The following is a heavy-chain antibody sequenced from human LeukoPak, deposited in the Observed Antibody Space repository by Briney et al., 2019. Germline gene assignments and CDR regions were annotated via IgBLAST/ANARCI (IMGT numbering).Heavy chain of an antibody. CDR3: ARDYDSSGYYRDY. Sequence: ASVKVSCKTSGYTFTGYYIHWVRQAPGKGLEWVGWINPNSGGTNYAQKFQGRVTMTRDTSISTTYMELSRLRSDDTATYYCARDYDSSGYYRDYWGQGTLVTVSS. J-gene: IGHJ4*02. CDR1: GYTFTGYY. CDR2: INPNSGGT. V-gene: IGHV1-2*02. D-gene: IGHD3-22*01.